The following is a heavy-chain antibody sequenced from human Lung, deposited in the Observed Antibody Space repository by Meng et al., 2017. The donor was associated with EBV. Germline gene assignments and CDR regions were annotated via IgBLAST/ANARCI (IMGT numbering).Heavy chain of an antibody. V-gene: IGHV1-18*01. Sequence: QVHRMKSGREVKNPGATGKVPCKASGDTSSNYGISWVRQAPGQGLEWMGWVNRYNGNTDYAQKFQGRVTMTTDTSANTVYMEVRSLRSDDTAIYYCARGGSQFDYWGQGTLVTVSS. J-gene: IGHJ4*02. CDR3: ARGGSQFDY. CDR2: VNRYNGNT. D-gene: IGHD1-26*01. CDR1: GDTSSNYG.